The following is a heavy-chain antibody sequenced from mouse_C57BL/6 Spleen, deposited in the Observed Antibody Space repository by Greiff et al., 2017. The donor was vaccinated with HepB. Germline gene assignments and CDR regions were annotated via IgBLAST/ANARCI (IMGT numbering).Heavy chain of an antibody. V-gene: IGHV14-4*01. CDR2: IDPENGDT. CDR3: TLLTGPMDY. D-gene: IGHD4-1*01. Sequence: VQLKESGAELVRPGASVKLSCTASGFNIKDDYMHWVKQRPEQGLEWIGWIDPENGDTEYASKFQGKATITADTSSNTAYLQLSSLTSEDTAVYYCTLLTGPMDYWGQGTSVTVSS. J-gene: IGHJ4*01. CDR1: GFNIKDDY.